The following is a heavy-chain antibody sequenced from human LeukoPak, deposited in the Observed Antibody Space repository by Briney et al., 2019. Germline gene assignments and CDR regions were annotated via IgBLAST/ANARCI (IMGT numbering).Heavy chain of an antibody. CDR2: IIPIFGTA. D-gene: IGHD1-26*01. J-gene: IGHJ6*03. V-gene: IGHV1-69*05. CDR3: ARVVGARTPDYYYYYYMDV. Sequence: SVKVSCKASGGTFSSYAISWVRQAPGQGLEWMGGIIPIFGTANYAQKFQGRVTITTDESTSTAYMELNSLRSEDTAVYYCARVVGARTPDYYYYYYMDVWGKGTTVTVSS. CDR1: GGTFSSYA.